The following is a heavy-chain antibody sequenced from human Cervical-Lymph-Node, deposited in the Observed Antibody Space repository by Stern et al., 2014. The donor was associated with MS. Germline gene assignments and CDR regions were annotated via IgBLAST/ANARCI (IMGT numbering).Heavy chain of an antibody. J-gene: IGHJ5*02. D-gene: IGHD4-17*01. CDR1: GGSISSYY. V-gene: IGHV4-4*07. CDR2: IYTSGST. CDR3: ARDATTVTTFLSPTYNWFDP. Sequence: VQLVESGPGLVKPSETLSLTCTVSGGSISSYYWSWIRQPAGKGLEWIGRIYTSGSTNYNPSLKSRVTMSVDPSKTQFSLKLSSVTAADTAVYYCARDATTVTTFLSPTYNWFDPWGQGTLVTVSS.